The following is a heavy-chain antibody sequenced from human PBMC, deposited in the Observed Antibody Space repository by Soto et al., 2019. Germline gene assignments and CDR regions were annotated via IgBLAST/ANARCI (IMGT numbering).Heavy chain of an antibody. CDR2: INHSGST. J-gene: IGHJ6*02. CDR1: GGSFSGYY. Sequence: QVQLQQWGAGLLKPSETLSLTCAVYGGSFSGYYWSWIRQPPGKGLEWIGEINHSGSTNYNPSLKSRVTISVDPSKNQFSLKLSSVTAADTAVYYCARDSVSMVRGVIYYYYGMDVWGQGTTVTVSS. V-gene: IGHV4-34*01. CDR3: ARDSVSMVRGVIYYYYGMDV. D-gene: IGHD3-10*01.